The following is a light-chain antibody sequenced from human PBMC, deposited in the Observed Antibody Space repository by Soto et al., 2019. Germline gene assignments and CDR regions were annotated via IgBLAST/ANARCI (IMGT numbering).Light chain of an antibody. CDR3: QQFGTSAT. CDR2: GAS. Sequence: EVVLTQSPDTLSLSPGERATLSCRASQSVSSTFLAWYQQRPGQAPRLLIYGASSRATGIPDRFSGSGSGTDFTITSTRLEPEDFALYYRQQFGTSATFGQGTKVEIK. J-gene: IGKJ1*01. CDR1: QSVSSTF. V-gene: IGKV3-20*01.